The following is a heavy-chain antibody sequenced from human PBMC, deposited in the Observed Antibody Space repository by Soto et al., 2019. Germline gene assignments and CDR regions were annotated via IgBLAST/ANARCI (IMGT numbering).Heavy chain of an antibody. J-gene: IGHJ6*02. Sequence: QVQLVQSRGEVKKPGASVKVSCKTSGYSFTTYGISWVRQAPGQGLEWMGWISGYNGNTNYAQKLHGRVTMTTDTSTSTAYMALRSLRSDDTAVYYCAREVPAPYYYYGMDVWGQGSTVTVSS. CDR2: ISGYNGNT. CDR1: GYSFTTYG. V-gene: IGHV1-18*01. CDR3: AREVPAPYYYYGMDV.